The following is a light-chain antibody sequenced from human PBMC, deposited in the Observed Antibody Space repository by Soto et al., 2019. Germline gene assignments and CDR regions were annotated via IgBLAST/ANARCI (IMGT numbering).Light chain of an antibody. CDR1: QSISSY. Sequence: EIQVTLYKNSLSASVGNRVTITCRASQSISSYLNWYQQKPGKAPKLLIYAASSLQSGVPSRFSGSGSGTDFTLTISSLQPEDFATYYCPLDYNHPFTFGPLTKVDIK. J-gene: IGKJ3*01. CDR2: AAS. CDR3: PLDYNHPFT. V-gene: IGKV1-39*01.